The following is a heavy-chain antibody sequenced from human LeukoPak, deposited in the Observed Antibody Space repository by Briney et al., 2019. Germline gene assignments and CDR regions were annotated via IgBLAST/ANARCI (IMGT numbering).Heavy chain of an antibody. J-gene: IGHJ3*02. CDR3: AKEGSDAFDI. Sequence: TGGSLILSCAASGFTFSSYWMHWVRQAPGKGLEWVAVISDNGSNKYYADSVKGRFTISRDNSKNTLYLQMNSLRAEDTAVYYCAKEGSDAFDIWGQGTMVTVSS. V-gene: IGHV3-30*18. CDR2: ISDNGSNK. CDR1: GFTFSSYW.